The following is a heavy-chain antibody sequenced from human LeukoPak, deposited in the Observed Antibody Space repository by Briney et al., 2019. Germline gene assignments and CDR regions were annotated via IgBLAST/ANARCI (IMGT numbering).Heavy chain of an antibody. Sequence: LETLSLTCTVSGGSISSYYWSWIRQPAGKGLEWIGRIYTSGSTNYNPSLKSRVTMSVDTSKNQFSLKLSSVTAADTAVYYCARGRVYSSSWYKSYYGMDVWGQGTTVTVSS. CDR2: IYTSGST. CDR1: GGSISSYY. CDR3: ARGRVYSSSWYKSYYGMDV. V-gene: IGHV4-4*07. D-gene: IGHD6-13*01. J-gene: IGHJ6*02.